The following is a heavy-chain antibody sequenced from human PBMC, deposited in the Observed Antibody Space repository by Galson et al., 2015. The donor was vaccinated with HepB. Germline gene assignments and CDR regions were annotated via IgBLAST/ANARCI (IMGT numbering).Heavy chain of an antibody. V-gene: IGHV5-10-1*01. CDR1: GYSFTSYW. J-gene: IGHJ5*02. D-gene: IGHD3-16*01. CDR3: ARHSRGKRAYNWFDP. Sequence: QSGAEVKKPGESLRISCKGSGYSFTSYWISWVRQMPGKGLEWMGRIDPSDSYTNYSPSFQGHVTISADKSISTAYLQWSSLKASDTAMYYCARHSRGKRAYNWFDPWGQGTLVTVSS. CDR2: IDPSDSYT.